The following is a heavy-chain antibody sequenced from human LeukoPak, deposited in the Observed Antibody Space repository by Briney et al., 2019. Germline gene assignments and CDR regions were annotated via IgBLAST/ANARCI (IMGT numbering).Heavy chain of an antibody. D-gene: IGHD2-2*01. V-gene: IGHV4-39*01. Sequence: PSETLSLTCTVSGGSISSSSYYWGWIRQPPGKGLEWIGSIYYSGSTYYNPSLKSRVTISVDTSKNQFSLKLSSVTAADTAVYYCARLLEYQLPRVFDYWGQGTLVTVSS. CDR1: GGSISSSSYY. CDR2: IYYSGST. CDR3: ARLLEYQLPRVFDY. J-gene: IGHJ4*02.